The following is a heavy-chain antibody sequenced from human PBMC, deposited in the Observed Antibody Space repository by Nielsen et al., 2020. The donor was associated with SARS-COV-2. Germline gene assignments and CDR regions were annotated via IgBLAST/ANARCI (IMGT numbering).Heavy chain of an antibody. V-gene: IGHV1-46*01. J-gene: IGHJ6*02. CDR3: ARDPSLGETGTTDYYYGMDV. CDR1: GYTFTKYG. D-gene: IGHD1-1*01. Sequence: ASVKVSCKASGYTFTKYGISWVRQAPGQGLEWMGIINPSGGSTSYAQKFQGRVTMTRDTSTSTVYMELSSLRSEDTAVYYCARDPSLGETGTTDYYYGMDVWGQGTTVTVSS. CDR2: INPSGGST.